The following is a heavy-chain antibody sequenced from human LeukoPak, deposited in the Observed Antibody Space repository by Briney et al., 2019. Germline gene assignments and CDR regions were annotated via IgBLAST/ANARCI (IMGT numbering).Heavy chain of an antibody. CDR1: GGSFSGYY. Sequence: SETLSLTCAVYGGSFSGYYWSWIRQPPGKGLEWIGEINHSGSTNYNPSLKSRVTISVDTSKNQFSLKLSSVTAADTAVYCCARRAFDYVWGSYRRYYFDYWGQGTLVTVSS. J-gene: IGHJ4*02. V-gene: IGHV4-34*01. CDR2: INHSGST. D-gene: IGHD3-16*02. CDR3: ARRAFDYVWGSYRRYYFDY.